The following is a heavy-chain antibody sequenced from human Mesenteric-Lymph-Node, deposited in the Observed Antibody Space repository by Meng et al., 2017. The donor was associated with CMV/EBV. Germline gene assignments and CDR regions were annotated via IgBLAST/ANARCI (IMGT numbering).Heavy chain of an antibody. V-gene: IGHV4-31*03. Sequence: LRLSCTVSGGSINSGGYFWNWIRQHPGKGLEWIGYIYYSGSTNYNPSLKSRVTISVDTSKNQFSLKLSSVTAADTAVYYCARLGPITAAGGFDSWGQGTLVTVSS. CDR2: IYYSGST. CDR3: ARLGPITAAGGFDS. CDR1: GGSINSGGYF. D-gene: IGHD6-13*01. J-gene: IGHJ4*02.